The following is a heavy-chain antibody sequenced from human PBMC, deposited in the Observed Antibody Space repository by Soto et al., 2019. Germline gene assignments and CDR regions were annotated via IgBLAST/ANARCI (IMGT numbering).Heavy chain of an antibody. Sequence: QVQLQESGPGLVKPSQTLSLTCTVSGGSISSGGYYWSWIRQHPGKGLEWIGYIYYSGSTYYNPSLKSRVTISVDTSKNKFSLKLSSVTAADTAVYYCARIGDGYNYRAKTQRIDISGQGTMVTVSS. D-gene: IGHD1-1*01. CDR1: GGSISSGGYY. CDR3: ARIGDGYNYRAKTQRIDI. J-gene: IGHJ3*02. V-gene: IGHV4-31*03. CDR2: IYYSGST.